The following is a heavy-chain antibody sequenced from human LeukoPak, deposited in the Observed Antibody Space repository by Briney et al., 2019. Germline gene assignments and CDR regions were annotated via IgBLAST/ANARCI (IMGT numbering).Heavy chain of an antibody. CDR1: GFFFNTYG. V-gene: IGHV3-23*01. Sequence: GGSLRLSWAASGFFFNTYGLVWVRQAPGKGLEGAVGISNDGGGTTYADFVKGRFTISRDNSKNTLFLHMNSLRAEDTALYYCAKGGSSGYFLDLWGQGTLVTVCS. D-gene: IGHD3-22*01. CDR3: AKGGSSGYFLDL. CDR2: ISNDGGGT. J-gene: IGHJ5*02.